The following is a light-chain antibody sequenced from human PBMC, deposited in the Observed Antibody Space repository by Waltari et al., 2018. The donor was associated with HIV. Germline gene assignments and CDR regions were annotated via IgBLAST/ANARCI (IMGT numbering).Light chain of an antibody. V-gene: IGKV1-6*01. CDR1: QGIRND. J-gene: IGKJ2*01. CDR2: AAS. CDR3: LQDYKAPYT. Sequence: AIQMTRSPSSLSSAVGVSVTITCRSSQGIRNDLGWYQQKSGKAPKLLIYAASALHNGVPSRFSGSGSGTDFTLTISSVQPEDFATYYCLQDYKAPYTFGQGTKLEIK.